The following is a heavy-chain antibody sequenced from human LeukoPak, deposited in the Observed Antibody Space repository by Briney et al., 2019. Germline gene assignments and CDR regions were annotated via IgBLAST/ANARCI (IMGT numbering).Heavy chain of an antibody. D-gene: IGHD5-12*01. J-gene: IGHJ4*02. V-gene: IGHV4-4*09. CDR1: RGSISGSIRSYY. CDR2: ISSSGSV. CDR3: ARIPLGYSGAYYFDY. Sequence: SETLSLTCTVSRGSISGSIRSYYWSWLRQPPGKGLEWIGYISSSGSVSDNPSLRSRVTISVDTSKNQFFLNLSSVSAADTAVYYCARIPLGYSGAYYFDYWGQGTLVTVSP.